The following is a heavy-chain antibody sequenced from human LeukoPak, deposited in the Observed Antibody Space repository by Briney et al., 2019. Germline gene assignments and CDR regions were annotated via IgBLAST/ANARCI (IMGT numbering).Heavy chain of an antibody. CDR1: GFTFSSYS. D-gene: IGHD1-1*01. CDR2: ISSSSSYI. V-gene: IGHV3-21*01. J-gene: IGHJ4*02. Sequence: GGSLRLSCAASGFTFSSYSMNWVRQAPGKGLEWVSSISSSSSYIYYADSVKGRFTISRDNAKNSLYLQMNSLRAEDTAVYYCARVRSTANWAFDYWGQGTLLTVSS. CDR3: ARVRSTANWAFDY.